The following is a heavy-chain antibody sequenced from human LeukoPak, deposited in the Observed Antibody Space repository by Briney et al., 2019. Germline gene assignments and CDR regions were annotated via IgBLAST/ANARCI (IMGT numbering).Heavy chain of an antibody. V-gene: IGHV4-34*01. CDR3: AGGTKDIVVVPAAALDY. J-gene: IGHJ4*02. CDR2: INHSGST. D-gene: IGHD2-2*01. CDR1: GGSFSGYY. Sequence: SETLSLTCAVYGGSFSGYYWSWIRQPPGKGLEWIGEINHSGSTNYNPSLKSRVTISVDTPKNQFSLKLSSVTAADTAVYYCAGGTKDIVVVPAAALDYWGQGTLVTVSS.